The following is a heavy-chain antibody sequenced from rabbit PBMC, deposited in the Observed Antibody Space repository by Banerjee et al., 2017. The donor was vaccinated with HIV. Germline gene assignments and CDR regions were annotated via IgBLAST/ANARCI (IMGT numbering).Heavy chain of an antibody. D-gene: IGHD4-1*01. Sequence: EWIACIYGGSTGDTVYATWAKGRFTISKASWTTVTLQMTSLTAADTASYFCARDLAGVIGWNFNLWGP. J-gene: IGHJ4*01. CDR3: ARDLAGVIGWNFNL. CDR2: IYGGSTGDT. V-gene: IGHV1S40*01.